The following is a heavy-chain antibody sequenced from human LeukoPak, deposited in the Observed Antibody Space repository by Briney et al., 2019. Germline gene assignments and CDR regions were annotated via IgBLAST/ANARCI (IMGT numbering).Heavy chain of an antibody. V-gene: IGHV4-39*01. D-gene: IGHD1-26*01. CDR2: IYYSGST. Sequence: SETLSLTCTVSGGSITSSSYYWGWIRQPPGNGLEWIGSIYYSGSTYYNPSLKSRVTISVDTSKNQFSLKLSSVTAADTAVYYCARHSPVGIFYFDYWGQGTLVTVSS. J-gene: IGHJ4*02. CDR3: ARHSPVGIFYFDY. CDR1: GGSITSSSYY.